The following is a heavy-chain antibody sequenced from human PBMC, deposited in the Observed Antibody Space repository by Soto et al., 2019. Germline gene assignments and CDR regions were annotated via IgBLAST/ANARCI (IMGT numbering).Heavy chain of an antibody. V-gene: IGHV1-18*01. D-gene: IGHD5-18*01. J-gene: IGHJ6*03. Sequence: GASVKVSCKASGYTFTSYGISWVRQAPGQRPEWMGWINAYNGNTNYAQKLHGIVTITTDTSKSTAYMELRSLRSDDTAVYYCARELRGYSYGYWGYNRNYYYYYMDVWGKGTTVTVSS. CDR3: ARELRGYSYGYWGYNRNYYYYYMDV. CDR2: INAYNGNT. CDR1: GYTFTSYG.